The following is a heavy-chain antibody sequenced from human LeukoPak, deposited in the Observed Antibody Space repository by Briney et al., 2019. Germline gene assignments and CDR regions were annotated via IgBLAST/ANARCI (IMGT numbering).Heavy chain of an antibody. CDR2: IYYSGST. Sequence: PSETLSLTCTVSGGSISSYYWSWIRQPPGKGLEWIGYIYYSGSTNYNPSLKSRVTISVDTSKNQFSLKLSSVTAADTAVYYCARTRLVVVPAAPRYYYYGMDVWGQGTTVIVS. J-gene: IGHJ6*02. V-gene: IGHV4-59*08. D-gene: IGHD2-2*01. CDR3: ARTRLVVVPAAPRYYYYGMDV. CDR1: GGSISSYY.